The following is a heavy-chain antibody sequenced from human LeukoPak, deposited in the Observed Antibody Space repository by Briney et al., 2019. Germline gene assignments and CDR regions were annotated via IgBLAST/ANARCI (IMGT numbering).Heavy chain of an antibody. CDR1: GFTFSSYN. Sequence: GGSLRLSCAASGFTFSSYNMNWVRQAPGKGLEWVSSISSSSTYIFYADSVKGRFTTSRDNAKNSLYLQMNSLRAEDTAVYYCARYSGTYRDYWGQGTLVTVSS. D-gene: IGHD1-26*01. J-gene: IGHJ4*02. CDR2: ISSSSTYI. V-gene: IGHV3-21*01. CDR3: ARYSGTYRDY.